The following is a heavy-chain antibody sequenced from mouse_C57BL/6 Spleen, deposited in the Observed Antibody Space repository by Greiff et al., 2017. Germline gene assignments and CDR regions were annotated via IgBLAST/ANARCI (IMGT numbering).Heavy chain of an antibody. CDR3: ARMGALTGSWFAY. CDR1: GFSLTSYG. CDR2: IWSGGST. V-gene: IGHV2-2*01. D-gene: IGHD4-1*01. Sequence: QVQLQQSGPGLVQPSQSLSITCTVSGFSLTSYGVHWVRQSPGKGLEWLGVIWSGGSTDYNAAFISRLSISKDNSKSQVFFKMNSLQADDTAIYYCARMGALTGSWFAYWGQGTLVTVSA. J-gene: IGHJ3*01.